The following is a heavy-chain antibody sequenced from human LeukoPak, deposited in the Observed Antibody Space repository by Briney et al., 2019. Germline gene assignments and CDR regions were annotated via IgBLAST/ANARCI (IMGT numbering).Heavy chain of an antibody. Sequence: GGSLRLSCTASGFTFDDYAMHWVRQAPAKGLEWVSLISGDGGTTDYADSVKGRFTISRDNAKNTLYLQMNSLRAEDTAVYYCAREGYSYGVNLDYWGQGTLVTVSS. CDR3: AREGYSYGVNLDY. D-gene: IGHD5-18*01. J-gene: IGHJ4*02. V-gene: IGHV3-43*02. CDR2: ISGDGGTT. CDR1: GFTFDDYA.